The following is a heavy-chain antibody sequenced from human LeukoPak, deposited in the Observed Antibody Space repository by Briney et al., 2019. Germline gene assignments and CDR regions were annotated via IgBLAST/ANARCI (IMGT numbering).Heavy chain of an antibody. V-gene: IGHV1-18*01. CDR3: ARDLASGYDLDY. D-gene: IGHD5-12*01. CDR2: ISAYNGNT. J-gene: IGHJ4*02. CDR1: GYTFTSYD. Sequence: ASAKVSCKASGYTFTSYDINWVRQATGQGLEWMGWISAYNGNTNYAQKLQGRVTMTTDTSTSTAYMELRSLRSDDTAVYYCARDLASGYDLDYWGQGTLVTVSS.